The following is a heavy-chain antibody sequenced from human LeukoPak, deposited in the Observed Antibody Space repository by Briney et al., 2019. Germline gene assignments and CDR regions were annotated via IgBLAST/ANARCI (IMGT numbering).Heavy chain of an antibody. Sequence: GGSLRLSCAASGFTFDDYAMHWVRQAPGKGLEWVSLIRADGITTYYADSVKGRFTISRDSSKNSLYLQMNSLKTEDSALYYCAKDYYWGQGTMVTVSS. J-gene: IGHJ3*01. CDR2: IRADGITT. V-gene: IGHV3-43*02. CDR1: GFTFDDYA. D-gene: IGHD1-26*01. CDR3: AKDYY.